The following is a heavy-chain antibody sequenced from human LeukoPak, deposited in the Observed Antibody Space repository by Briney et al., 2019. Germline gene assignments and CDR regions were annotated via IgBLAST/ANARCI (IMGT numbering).Heavy chain of an antibody. CDR3: ARERMYSSSWYRAEFDY. CDR2: ISAYNGNT. D-gene: IGHD6-13*01. CDR1: GYTFTSYG. V-gene: IGHV1-18*01. Sequence: ASVKVSCKASGYTFTSYGISWVRQAPGQGLEWMGWISAYNGNTNYAQKLQGRVTMTTDTSTSTAYMELRSLRSDDTAVYYCARERMYSSSWYRAEFDYWGQGTLVTVSS. J-gene: IGHJ4*02.